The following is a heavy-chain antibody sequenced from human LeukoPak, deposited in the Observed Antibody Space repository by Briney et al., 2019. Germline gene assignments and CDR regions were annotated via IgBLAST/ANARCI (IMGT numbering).Heavy chain of an antibody. CDR1: GGTFSSYA. J-gene: IGHJ4*02. CDR2: IIPIFGTA. CDR3: ASPTTFRGSGLDY. Sequence: SVKVSCKASGGTFSSYAISWVRQAPGQGLERMGRIIPIFGTANYAQKFQGRATITTDESTSTAYMELSSLRSEDTAVYYCASPTTFRGSGLDYWGQGTLVTVSS. V-gene: IGHV1-69*05. D-gene: IGHD3-3*01.